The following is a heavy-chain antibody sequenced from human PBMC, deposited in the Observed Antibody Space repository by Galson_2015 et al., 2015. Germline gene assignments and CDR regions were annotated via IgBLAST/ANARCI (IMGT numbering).Heavy chain of an antibody. V-gene: IGHV5-51*01. CDR3: ARGSGPWYYYYGMDV. Sequence: QSGAEVKKPGESLTISCKGSGYSFTSYWIGWVRQMPGKGLEWMGIIYPGDSDTRYSPSFQGQVTISADKSISTAYLQWSSLKASDTAMYYCARGSGPWYYYYGMDVWGQGTTVTVSS. J-gene: IGHJ6*02. CDR2: IYPGDSDT. CDR1: GYSFTSYW.